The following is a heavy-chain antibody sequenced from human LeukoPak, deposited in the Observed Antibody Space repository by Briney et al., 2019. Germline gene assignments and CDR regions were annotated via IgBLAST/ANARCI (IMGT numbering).Heavy chain of an antibody. Sequence: GGSLRLSCAASGFTFSSYGMHWVRQAPGKGLEWVAVISYDGSNKYYADSVKGRFTISRDNSKNTLYLQMNSLRAEDTAVYYCAKPDYDDYSRDAFDIWGQGTMVTVSS. J-gene: IGHJ3*02. D-gene: IGHD4-17*01. CDR2: ISYDGSNK. V-gene: IGHV3-30*18. CDR3: AKPDYDDYSRDAFDI. CDR1: GFTFSSYG.